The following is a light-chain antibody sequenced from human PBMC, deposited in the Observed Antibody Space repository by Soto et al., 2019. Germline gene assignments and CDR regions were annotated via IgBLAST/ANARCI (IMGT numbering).Light chain of an antibody. Sequence: EIVLTQSPATLSLPPGESATLSCRASQSVSHFLAWYQQKPGQAPRLLIYDTSSRATGIPGRFSGSGSGTDFTLTIDILEPADAAVYYCQQRTDWPTFGGGTKVEI. CDR2: DTS. J-gene: IGKJ4*01. CDR3: QQRTDWPT. V-gene: IGKV3-11*01. CDR1: QSVSHF.